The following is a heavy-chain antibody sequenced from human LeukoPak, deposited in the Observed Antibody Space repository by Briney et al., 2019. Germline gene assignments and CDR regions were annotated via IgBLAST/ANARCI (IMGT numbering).Heavy chain of an antibody. CDR3: ATGGKFDFWSCYHIDN. J-gene: IGHJ4*02. CDR2: ISYDGNNK. V-gene: IGHV3-30*04. D-gene: IGHD3-3*01. Sequence: PGGSLRLSCEASGFTFSSNALHWVRQPPGKGLEWLAVISYDGNNKNFADSVKGRFTVSRDNSKHTLYLHMNSLRSDDSAMYYCATGGKFDFWSCYHIDNWGQGTLVTVSS. CDR1: GFTFSSNA.